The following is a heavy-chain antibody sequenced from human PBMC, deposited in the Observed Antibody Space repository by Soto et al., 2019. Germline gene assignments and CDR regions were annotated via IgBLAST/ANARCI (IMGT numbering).Heavy chain of an antibody. D-gene: IGHD2-2*01. CDR2: IFSDAER. J-gene: IGHJ6*02. CDR3: VRMNADSYQFYYAMDV. V-gene: IGHV2-26*01. Sequence: VFSKESGPVLVKPTETLTLTCTVSGFSLTTGRMGVSWIRQPPGKALEWLAHIFSDAERSYSTSMQSRLTISKDTSGSQVVLSMTNVDPVDTGTYYCVRMNADSYQFYYAMDVWGHGTTVTVSS. CDR1: GFSLTTGRMG.